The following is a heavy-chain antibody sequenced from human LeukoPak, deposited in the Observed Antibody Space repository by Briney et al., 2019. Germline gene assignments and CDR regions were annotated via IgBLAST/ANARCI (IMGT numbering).Heavy chain of an antibody. D-gene: IGHD3-10*01. J-gene: IGHJ6*02. V-gene: IGHV3-23*01. CDR2: ISGSGGST. Sequence: PGGSLRLSCAASGFTFSSYSMNWVRQAPGKGLEWVSAISGSGGSTYYADSVKGRFTISRDNSKNTLYLQMNSLRAEDTAVYYCAKDLSITMVRGVIIANYPDYYYYGMDVWGQGTTVTVSS. CDR1: GFTFSSYS. CDR3: AKDLSITMVRGVIIANYPDYYYYGMDV.